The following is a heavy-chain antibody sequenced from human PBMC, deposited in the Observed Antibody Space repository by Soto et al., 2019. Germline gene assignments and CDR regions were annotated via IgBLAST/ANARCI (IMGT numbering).Heavy chain of an antibody. CDR1: GYTFTNYP. CDR2: ISNYNAVT. V-gene: IGHV1-18*01. Sequence: QGQLVQSGTEVTKPGASVKVSCKASGYTFTNYPIGWVRQAPGQGLEWMGWISNYNAVTNYAQKFQGRVTMTTDTSTSTAYMELRSLRSDDTAIYYWARPLGGSGDFFFDPWGQGTLVTVSS. D-gene: IGHD3-3*01. J-gene: IGHJ5*02. CDR3: ARPLGGSGDFFFDP.